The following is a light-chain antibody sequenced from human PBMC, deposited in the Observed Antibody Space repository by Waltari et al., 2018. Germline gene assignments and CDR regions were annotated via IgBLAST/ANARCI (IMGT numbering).Light chain of an antibody. CDR3: QAWDGSTSTVV. J-gene: IGLJ2*01. Sequence: SYEVTQPPSVSVSPGQTASITCSGDKLGEKYVSWYQQKPGQSPVVVIYEDDDLPSGIPERFSCSNSGNTATLTISGTQAMDEADYYCQAWDGSTSTVVFGGGTKVTVL. V-gene: IGLV3-1*01. CDR2: EDD. CDR1: KLGEKY.